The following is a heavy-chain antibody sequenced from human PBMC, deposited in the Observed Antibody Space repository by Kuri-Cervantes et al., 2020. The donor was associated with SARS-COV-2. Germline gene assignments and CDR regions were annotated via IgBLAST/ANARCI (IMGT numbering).Heavy chain of an antibody. CDR2: TSYDGSNK. V-gene: IGHV3-30-3*01. D-gene: IGHD3-3*01. Sequence: GESLKISCSASGFNYLNYAIHWVRQAPGKGLEWVAVTSYDGSNKYYADSVKGRFTISRDNSKNTLYLQMNSLRAEDTAVYYCARSTRITIFVDYWGQGTLVTVSS. CDR3: ARSTRITIFVDY. CDR1: GFNYLNYA. J-gene: IGHJ4*02.